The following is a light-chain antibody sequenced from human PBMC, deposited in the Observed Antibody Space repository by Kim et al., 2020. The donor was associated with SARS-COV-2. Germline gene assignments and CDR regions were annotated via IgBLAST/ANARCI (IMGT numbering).Light chain of an antibody. V-gene: IGLV2-18*02. J-gene: IGLJ3*02. CDR2: EVT. Sequence: GQSVTISCTRTSSDVGSYNRVSWFQQPPGTAPQLMIYEVTTRPSGVPDRFSGSKSGNTASLTISGLQAEDEADYYCSSYTISSTWVFGGGTQLTVL. CDR1: SSDVGSYNR. CDR3: SSYTISSTWV.